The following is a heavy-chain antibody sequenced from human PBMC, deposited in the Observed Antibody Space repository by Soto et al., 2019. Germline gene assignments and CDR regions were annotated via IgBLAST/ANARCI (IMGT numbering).Heavy chain of an antibody. CDR1: GYTFTSYY. V-gene: IGHV1-46*01. J-gene: IGHJ6*02. CDR3: ARDSVVRGVSAGMDV. CDR2: INPSGGST. D-gene: IGHD3-10*01. Sequence: ASVKVSCKASGYTFTSYYMHWVRQAPGQGLEWMGIINPSGGSTSYAQKFQGRVTMTRDTSTSTVYMELSSLRSEDTAVYYCARDSVVRGVSAGMDVWGQGTTGTVSS.